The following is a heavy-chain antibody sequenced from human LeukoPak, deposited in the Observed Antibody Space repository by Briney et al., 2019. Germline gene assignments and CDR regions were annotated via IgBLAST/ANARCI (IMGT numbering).Heavy chain of an antibody. D-gene: IGHD3-3*01. J-gene: IGHJ4*02. CDR2: INSNSGST. CDR1: GGTFSSYA. CDR3: ARENTIFGVDY. Sequence: GASVKVSCKASGGTFSSYAISWVRQAPGQGLEWMGRINSNSGSTNYAQKFQGRVTMTRDTSISTAYMELSSLISDDTAVYYCARENTIFGVDYWGQGTLVTVSS. V-gene: IGHV1-2*06.